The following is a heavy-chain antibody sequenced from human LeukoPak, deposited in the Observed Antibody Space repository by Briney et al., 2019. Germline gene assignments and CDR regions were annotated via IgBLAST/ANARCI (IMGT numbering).Heavy chain of an antibody. CDR1: GGSLSRYY. Sequence: SETLSLTCTVSGGSLSRYYWSWIRQPAGKGLEWIGRIYTSGSTNYNPSLKSRVTMSVDTSKNQFSLKLSSVTAADTAVYYCARVAPGGSYRYYYYYMDVWGKGNTVTVSS. J-gene: IGHJ6*03. CDR3: ARVAPGGSYRYYYYYMDV. V-gene: IGHV4-4*07. D-gene: IGHD1-26*01. CDR2: IYTSGST.